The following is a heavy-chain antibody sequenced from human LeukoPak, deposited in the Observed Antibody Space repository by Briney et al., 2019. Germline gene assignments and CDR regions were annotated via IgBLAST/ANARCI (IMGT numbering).Heavy chain of an antibody. D-gene: IGHD3-9*01. CDR2: IYPGDSDT. CDR1: GYSFTSYW. V-gene: IGHV5-51*01. J-gene: IGHJ4*02. CDR3: ARELNYDILTGTLDY. Sequence: GESLKISCKGSGYSFTSYWIGWVRQMPGKGLEWMGIIYPGDSDTRYSPSFQGQVTISADKSISTAYLQWSSLKASDTAMYYCARELNYDILTGTLDYWGQGILVTVSS.